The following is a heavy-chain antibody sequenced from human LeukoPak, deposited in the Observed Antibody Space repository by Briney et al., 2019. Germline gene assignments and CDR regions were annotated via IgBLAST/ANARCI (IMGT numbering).Heavy chain of an antibody. Sequence: GGSLRLSCAAFGFTFSSYSMNWVRQAPGKGLEWVSSISSSSSYIYYADSVKGRFTISRDNAKNSLYLQMNSLRAEDTAVYYCARDSYYGDIFDYWGQGTLVTVSS. CDR3: ARDSYYGDIFDY. V-gene: IGHV3-21*01. J-gene: IGHJ4*02. CDR2: ISSSSSYI. D-gene: IGHD4-17*01. CDR1: GFTFSSYS.